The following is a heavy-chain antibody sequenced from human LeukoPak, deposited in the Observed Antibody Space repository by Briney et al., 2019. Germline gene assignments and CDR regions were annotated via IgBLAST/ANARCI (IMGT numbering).Heavy chain of an antibody. CDR3: ARGDNWNYGVDY. CDR1: GFTFSSYX. J-gene: IGHJ4*02. V-gene: IGHV3-48*01. D-gene: IGHD1-7*01. Sequence: GGSLRLSCAASGFTFSSYXXNWVRQAPGKGLEXVSYIGSSSSSIYYADSVKGRFTISRDNAENSLYLQMNSLRAEDTAVYYCARGDNWNYGVDYWGQGTLVTVSS. CDR2: IGSSSSSI.